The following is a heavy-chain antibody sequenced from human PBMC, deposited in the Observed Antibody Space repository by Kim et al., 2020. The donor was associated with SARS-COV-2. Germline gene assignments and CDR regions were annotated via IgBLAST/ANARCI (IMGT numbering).Heavy chain of an antibody. D-gene: IGHD3-9*01. Sequence: GGSLRLSCAASGFSFYSYGMHWVRQAPGKGLEWVAIIWYDGSNEHYADSVKGRFTISRDNSKNTLFLQMNSLRAEDTAVYYCVRDRYPLTTSHFYYGIDLWGQGTTVTVSS. V-gene: IGHV3-33*08. CDR3: VRDRYPLTTSHFYYGIDL. J-gene: IGHJ6*02. CDR2: IWYDGSNE. CDR1: GFSFYSYG.